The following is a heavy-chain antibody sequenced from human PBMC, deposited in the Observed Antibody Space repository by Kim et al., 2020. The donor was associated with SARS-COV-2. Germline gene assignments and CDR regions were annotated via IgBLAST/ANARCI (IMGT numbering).Heavy chain of an antibody. CDR3: ANTLYGDYNWFDP. D-gene: IGHD4-17*01. V-gene: IGHV3-30*02. J-gene: IGHJ5*02. Sequence: ADSVKDRLTISRDNSKTTLYLQMNSLRAEDTAVYCCANTLYGDYNWFDPWGQGTLVTVSS.